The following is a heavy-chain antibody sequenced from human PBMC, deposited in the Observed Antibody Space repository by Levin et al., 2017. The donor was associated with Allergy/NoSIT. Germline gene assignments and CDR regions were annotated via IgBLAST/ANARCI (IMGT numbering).Heavy chain of an antibody. D-gene: IGHD5-18*01. CDR1: GYTFDTHAYG. Sequence: ASVKVSCKASGYTFDTHAYGILWVRQAPGQGLEWMGWVSADNDDTNYAQKFQGRVTVTTETSTYTAYMELRSLRFDDTAVYYCAREAMETDAFDVWGQGTMINVAS. CDR3: AREAMETDAFDV. V-gene: IGHV1-18*01. CDR2: VSADNDDT. J-gene: IGHJ3*01.